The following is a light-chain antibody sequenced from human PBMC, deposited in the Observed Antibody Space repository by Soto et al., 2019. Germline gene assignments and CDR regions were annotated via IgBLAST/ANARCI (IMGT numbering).Light chain of an antibody. CDR2: DNS. J-gene: IGLJ2*01. V-gene: IGLV1-40*01. Sequence: QSVLTQPPSVSGAPGQMVTVSCTGSSSNIGADYDVHWYQHLPGTAPKLLIYDNSNRSSGVPDRFSASKSGASASLAITGLQAEDEADSYCQSYDSSLSGVVFGGGTKLTVL. CDR3: QSYDSSLSGVV. CDR1: SSNIGADYD.